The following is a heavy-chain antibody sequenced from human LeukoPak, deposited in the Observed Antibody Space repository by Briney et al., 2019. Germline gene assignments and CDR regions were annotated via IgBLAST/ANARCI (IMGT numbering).Heavy chain of an antibody. CDR2: INPNSGGT. V-gene: IGHV1-2*02. D-gene: IGHD2-15*01. Sequence: ASVTVSCKASGYTFTGYYMHWVRQAPGRGLEWMGWINPNSGGTNYAQRFQGRVTMTRDTSISTAYMELSRLRSDDTAVYYCARDLGSGGLRFDYWGQGTLVTVSS. CDR1: GYTFTGYY. J-gene: IGHJ4*02. CDR3: ARDLGSGGLRFDY.